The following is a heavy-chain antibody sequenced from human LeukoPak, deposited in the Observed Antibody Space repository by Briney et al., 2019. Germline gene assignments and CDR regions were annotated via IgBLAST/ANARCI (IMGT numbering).Heavy chain of an antibody. J-gene: IGHJ4*02. CDR1: GFTFSSYA. Sequence: GGSLRLSCAASGFTFSSYAMSWVRQAPGKGLEWVSAISGSGGSTYYADSVKGRFTISRDNSKNTLYLQMNSLRAEDTAVYYCAKDRSARVAPGESDYWGQGTLVTVSS. V-gene: IGHV3-23*01. CDR3: AKDRSARVAPGESDY. CDR2: ISGSGGST. D-gene: IGHD3-10*01.